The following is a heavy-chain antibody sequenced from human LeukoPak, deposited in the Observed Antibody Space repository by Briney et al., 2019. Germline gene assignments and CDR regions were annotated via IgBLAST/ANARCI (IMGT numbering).Heavy chain of an antibody. J-gene: IGHJ4*02. V-gene: IGHV3-7*01. CDR1: GFTFSSYL. Sequence: PGGSLRLSCAASGFTFSSYLMRWLRQAPGKGLEGVANIKQDGSEKYYVDSVKGRFTISRDNAKNSLYLQMNRLRAEDTAVYYCAREAFRVVVPAAEIDYWGQGTLVTVSS. CDR3: AREAFRVVVPAAEIDY. CDR2: IKQDGSEK. D-gene: IGHD2-2*01.